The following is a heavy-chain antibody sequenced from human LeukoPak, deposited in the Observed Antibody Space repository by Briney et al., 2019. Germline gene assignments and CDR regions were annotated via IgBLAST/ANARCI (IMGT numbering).Heavy chain of an antibody. Sequence: SETLSLTCAVSGGSISSGSYYWGWIRQPPGEGLEWIGSIYYSGSTYYNPSLKSRVTMSVDTSKNQFSLKLSSVTAADTAVYYCAREKRVGYCSGGSCLGWFDPWGQGTLVTVSS. CDR2: IYYSGST. D-gene: IGHD2-15*01. CDR3: AREKRVGYCSGGSCLGWFDP. CDR1: GGSISSGSYY. J-gene: IGHJ5*02. V-gene: IGHV4-39*07.